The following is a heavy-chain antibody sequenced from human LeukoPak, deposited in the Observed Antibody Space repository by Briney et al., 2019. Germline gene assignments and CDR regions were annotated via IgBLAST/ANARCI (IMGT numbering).Heavy chain of an antibody. J-gene: IGHJ4*02. D-gene: IGHD4-17*01. V-gene: IGHV3-21*01. CDR2: ISSSSSYI. Sequence: GGSLRLSCAASGFTFSSYSMNWVRQAPGKGLEWVSSISSSSSYIYYADSVKGRFTISRDNAKNSLYLQMNSLRAEDTAVYYCARAQGTVTRNFDYWGQGTLVTVSS. CDR1: GFTFSSYS. CDR3: ARAQGTVTRNFDY.